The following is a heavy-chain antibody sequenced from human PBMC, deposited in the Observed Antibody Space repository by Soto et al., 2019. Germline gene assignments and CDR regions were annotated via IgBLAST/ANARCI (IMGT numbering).Heavy chain of an antibody. J-gene: IGHJ3*02. CDR1: GYTFTGYY. CDR3: ARGIAAAGPTDAFDI. V-gene: IGHV1-2*04. CDR2: INPNSGGT. D-gene: IGHD6-13*01. Sequence: ASVKVSCKASGYTFTGYYMHWLRQAPGQGLEWMGWINPNSGGTNYAQKFQGWVTMTRDTSISTAYMELSRLRSDDTAVYYCARGIAAAGPTDAFDIWGQGTMVTVSS.